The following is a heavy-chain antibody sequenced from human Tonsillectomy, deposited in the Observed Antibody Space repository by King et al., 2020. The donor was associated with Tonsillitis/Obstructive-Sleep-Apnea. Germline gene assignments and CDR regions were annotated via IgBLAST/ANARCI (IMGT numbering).Heavy chain of an antibody. CDR1: GYTFTDYY. J-gene: IGHJ4*02. CDR3: ARLRCTGGACYLNFDY. D-gene: IGHD2-8*02. Sequence: VQLVESGAEVKKPGASVKVSCTASGYTFTDYYIQWVRQAPGQGLEWMGIINPSGGSTSYARKFQGGVTITRDTSTSTVYMDLSSLRSEDTAVYYCARLRCTGGACYLNFDYWGQGTLVTVSS. V-gene: IGHV1-46*01. CDR2: INPSGGST.